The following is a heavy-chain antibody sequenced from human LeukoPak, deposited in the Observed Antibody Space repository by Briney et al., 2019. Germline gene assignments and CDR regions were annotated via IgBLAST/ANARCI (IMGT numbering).Heavy chain of an antibody. D-gene: IGHD3-10*01. Sequence: GGSLRLSCAASGFTFSSYWMHWVRQVPGKGLVWVSRINSDGSSTSYADSVKGRFTISRDNAKNTLYVQMNSLRAEDTAVYYCSTGSGHAFDTWGRGTMVTVSS. CDR2: INSDGSST. CDR1: GFTFSSYW. V-gene: IGHV3-74*01. J-gene: IGHJ3*02. CDR3: STGSGHAFDT.